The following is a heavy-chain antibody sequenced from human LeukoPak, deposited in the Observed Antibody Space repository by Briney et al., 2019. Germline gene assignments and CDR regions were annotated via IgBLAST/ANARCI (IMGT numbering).Heavy chain of an antibody. CDR1: GFTFSSYA. Sequence: GSLRLSCAASGFTFSSYAMSRVRQAPGKGLEGVSAISGSGGSTYYEDSVKGGFTISRENSKNKLNLKMKSLQAEDTAVYYGAKESFGMVRGVHWGQGTLVSVSS. V-gene: IGHV3-23*01. D-gene: IGHD3-10*01. CDR3: AKESFGMVRGVH. CDR2: ISGSGGST. J-gene: IGHJ4*02.